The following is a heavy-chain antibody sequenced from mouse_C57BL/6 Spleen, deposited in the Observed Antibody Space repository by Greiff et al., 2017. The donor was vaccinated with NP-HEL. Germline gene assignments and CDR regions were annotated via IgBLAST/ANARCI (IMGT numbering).Heavy chain of an antibody. V-gene: IGHV1-15*01. Sequence: QVQLQQSGAELVRPGASVTLSCKASGYTFTDYEMHWVKQTPVHGLEWIGAIDPETGGTAYNQKFKGKAILTADKSSSTAYMELRSLTSEDSAVYYCTRELGLGFDYWGQGTTLTVSS. CDR3: TRELGLGFDY. D-gene: IGHD4-1*01. CDR2: IDPETGGT. CDR1: GYTFTDYE. J-gene: IGHJ2*01.